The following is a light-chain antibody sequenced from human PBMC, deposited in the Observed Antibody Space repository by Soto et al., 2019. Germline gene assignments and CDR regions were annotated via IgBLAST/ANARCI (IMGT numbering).Light chain of an antibody. CDR2: GNS. J-gene: IGLJ3*02. V-gene: IGLV1-40*01. CDR1: SSNIGAGYD. Sequence: QSVLPQPPSVSWAPGQRGTISFTGSSSNIGAGYDVHWYQQLPGTAPKLLIYGNSNRPSGVPDRFSGSKSGTSASLAITGLQAEDEADYYCQSYDSSLSGSVFGGGAKLTVL. CDR3: QSYDSSLSGSV.